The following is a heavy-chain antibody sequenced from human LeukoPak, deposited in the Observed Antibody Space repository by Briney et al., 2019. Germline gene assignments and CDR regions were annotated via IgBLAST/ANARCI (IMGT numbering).Heavy chain of an antibody. J-gene: IGHJ3*02. CDR1: GFTFSTYA. V-gene: IGHV3-23*01. CDR2: ISGGGGST. D-gene: IGHD3-10*01. Sequence: GGSLRLSCAASGFTFSTYAMSWVRQDPAKGLEWVSAISGGGGSTYYADSVKGRFTISRDNSNNALYLQMNSLRAEDTAVYYCALRGVGGAFDIWGHGTMVTVSS. CDR3: ALRGVGGAFDI.